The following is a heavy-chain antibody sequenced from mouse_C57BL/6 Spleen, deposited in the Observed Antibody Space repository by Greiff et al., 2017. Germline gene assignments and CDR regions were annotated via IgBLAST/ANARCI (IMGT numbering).Heavy chain of an antibody. CDR3: TRLLWETYYLDY. D-gene: IGHD4-1*01. CDR2: IRNKANNHAT. Sequence: EVQVVESGGGLVQPGGSMKLSCAASGFTFSDAWMDWVRQSPEKGLEWVAEIRNKANNHATYYAESVKGRFTISRDDSKSSVYLQMNSLRAEDTGSYYCTRLLWETYYLDYWGQGTTLTVSS. V-gene: IGHV6-6*01. CDR1: GFTFSDAW. J-gene: IGHJ2*01.